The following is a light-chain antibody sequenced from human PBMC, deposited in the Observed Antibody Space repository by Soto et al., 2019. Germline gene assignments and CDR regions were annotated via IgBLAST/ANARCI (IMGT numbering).Light chain of an antibody. J-gene: IGKJ1*01. CDR1: QSVSSN. Sequence: IGMSQSPATLSVTPGERATLYCRASQSVSSNLAWYQQKPGQAPRLLIYGASTRATGIPARFSGGGSGTEFTLTISSLQSEDFAVYYRQQYNNWPRTFGQGTKVDIK. CDR2: GAS. CDR3: QQYNNWPRT. V-gene: IGKV3-15*01.